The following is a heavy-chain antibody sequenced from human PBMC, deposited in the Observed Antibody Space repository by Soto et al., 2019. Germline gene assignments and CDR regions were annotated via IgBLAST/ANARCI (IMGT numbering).Heavy chain of an antibody. CDR1: GFTFSSYW. Sequence: PGGSLRLSCAASGFTFSSYWMHWVRQAPGKGLVWVSRINSDGSSTSYADSVKGRFTISRDNAKNTLYLQMNSLRAEDTAVYYCARADLHYNKWIASQSFFHYWGQGTLVTVSS. CDR3: ARADLHYNKWIASQSFFHY. V-gene: IGHV3-74*01. D-gene: IGHD6-6*01. J-gene: IGHJ4*02. CDR2: INSDGSST.